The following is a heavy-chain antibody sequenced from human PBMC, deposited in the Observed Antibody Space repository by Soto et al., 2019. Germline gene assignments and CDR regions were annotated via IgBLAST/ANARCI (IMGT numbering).Heavy chain of an antibody. CDR1: GFTFSNYG. CDR3: TKRRNVLRFLEWSSGMEV. Sequence: GGSLRLSCAASGFTFSNYGMHWVRQAPGKGLEWVAFISDDGSNKYYADSMKGRFTMSRDNSKRTLYLQMSSLRVEDTAVYYCTKRRNVLRFLEWSSGMEVRGQGPTVTVSS. D-gene: IGHD3-3*01. CDR2: ISDDGSNK. V-gene: IGHV3-30*18. J-gene: IGHJ6*02.